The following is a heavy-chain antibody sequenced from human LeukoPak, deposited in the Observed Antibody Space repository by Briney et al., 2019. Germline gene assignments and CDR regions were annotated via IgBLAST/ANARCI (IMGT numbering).Heavy chain of an antibody. D-gene: IGHD1-26*01. CDR3: ARDSTRSYYFDF. Sequence: PSETLSLTCTFSGVSITASYWSWIRQPPGKGLEWIGNIYYNGSTNYNPSLKSRVTISVDTPKNQLSLKLSSVTAADTAVYYCARDSTRSYYFDFWGQGTLVTVSS. CDR1: GVSITASY. J-gene: IGHJ4*02. CDR2: IYYNGST. V-gene: IGHV4-59*01.